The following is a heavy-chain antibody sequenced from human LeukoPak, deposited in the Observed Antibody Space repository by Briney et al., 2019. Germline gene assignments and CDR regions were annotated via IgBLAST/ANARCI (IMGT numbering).Heavy chain of an antibody. D-gene: IGHD3-16*01. Sequence: PGGSLRLSCAASGFTFSSYGMHRVRQAPGKGLEWVAVIWYDGSNKYYAASVKGRFTISGDNSKNTLYLQMNSLRAEDTAVYYCAKDLGKGDLWFDPWGQGTLVTVFS. CDR2: IWYDGSNK. CDR3: AKDLGKGDLWFDP. CDR1: GFTFSSYG. V-gene: IGHV3-33*06. J-gene: IGHJ5*02.